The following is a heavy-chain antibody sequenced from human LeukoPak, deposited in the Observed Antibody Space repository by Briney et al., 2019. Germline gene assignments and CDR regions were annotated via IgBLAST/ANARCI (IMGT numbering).Heavy chain of an antibody. V-gene: IGHV3-23*01. D-gene: IGHD1-1*01. Sequence: GGTLRLSCAASGFTFSSYAMNWVRKAPGKGLEWVSVISGSGGSTYYADSVKGRFTISRDNSKNTLYLQMNSLRAEDTAVYYCAKDRAFVNCCNWFDPWGQGTLVTVSS. CDR2: ISGSGGST. CDR1: GFTFSSYA. J-gene: IGHJ5*02. CDR3: AKDRAFVNCCNWFDP.